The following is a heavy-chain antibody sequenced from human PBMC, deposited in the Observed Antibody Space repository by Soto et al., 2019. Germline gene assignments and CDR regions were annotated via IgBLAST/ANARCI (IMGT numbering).Heavy chain of an antibody. V-gene: IGHV3-49*04. Sequence: EVQLVESGGGLVQAGRSLTLSCKTSGFTFGDYALNWVRQAPGRGLEWVGFIRATPAGGTAEYAASVKDRFTVSRDASSSTSYLQMDSLRTEDTAVYFCTRIGREAAMRWYFDYWDQGTLVTASS. CDR1: GFTFGDYA. J-gene: IGHJ4*01. CDR2: IRATPAGGTA. D-gene: IGHD2-2*01. CDR3: TRIGREAAMRWYFDY.